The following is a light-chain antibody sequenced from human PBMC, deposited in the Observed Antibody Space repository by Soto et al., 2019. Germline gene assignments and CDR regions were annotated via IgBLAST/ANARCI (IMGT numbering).Light chain of an antibody. CDR1: SSDVGGYNY. CDR3: SSHAGANKLV. V-gene: IGLV2-8*01. Sequence: QSALTQPPSASGSPGQSVTISCTGTSSDVGGYNYVSWYQQHPGKAPKLMIYAVSKRPSGVPDRFSGSKSGNTASLTVSGLQAEDEADYHCSSHAGANKLVFGGGTQLTVL. J-gene: IGLJ2*01. CDR2: AVS.